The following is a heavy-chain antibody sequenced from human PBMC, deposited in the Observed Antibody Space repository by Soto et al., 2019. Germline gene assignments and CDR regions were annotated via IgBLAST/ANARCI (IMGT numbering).Heavy chain of an antibody. CDR1: GYTFNSYG. CDR2: ISVYNGNT. Sequence: ASVTVSCKASGYTFNSYGISLVRQAPGQGLEWMGWISVYNGNTNYAQKVQGRVTMTTDTSTSTAYMELRSVRSAAMAFYYCARDGRNGGYFDYWGQGTVVTVSS. V-gene: IGHV1-18*03. D-gene: IGHD2-8*01. CDR3: ARDGRNGGYFDY. J-gene: IGHJ4*02.